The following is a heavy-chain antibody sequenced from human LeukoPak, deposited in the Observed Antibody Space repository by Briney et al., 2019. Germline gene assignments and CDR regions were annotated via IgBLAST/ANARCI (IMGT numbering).Heavy chain of an antibody. J-gene: IGHJ4*02. CDR1: GFTFSSYG. V-gene: IGHV3-33*01. CDR3: ARDCTNGVCYGTDFDY. D-gene: IGHD2-8*01. CDR2: IWYDGSNK. Sequence: GRALRLSCAASGFTFSSYGMHWVRQAPGKGLEWVAVIWYDGSNKYYADSVKGRSTISRDNSKNTLYLQMNSLRAEDTAVYYCARDCTNGVCYGTDFDYWGQGTLVTVSS.